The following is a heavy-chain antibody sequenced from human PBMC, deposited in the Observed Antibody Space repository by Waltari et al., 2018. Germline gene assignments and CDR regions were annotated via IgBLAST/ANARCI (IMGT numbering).Heavy chain of an antibody. D-gene: IGHD5-18*01. CDR1: GFTFSSYW. J-gene: IGHJ4*02. CDR3: ARGGDTAMVDFDY. Sequence: EVQLVESGGGLVQPGGSLRLSCAASGFTFSSYWMSWVRQAPGKGLEWVANIKQDGSEKYYVDSVKGRFTISRDNAKNSLYLQMNSLRAEDTAVYYCARGGDTAMVDFDYWGQGTLVTVSS. V-gene: IGHV3-7*01. CDR2: IKQDGSEK.